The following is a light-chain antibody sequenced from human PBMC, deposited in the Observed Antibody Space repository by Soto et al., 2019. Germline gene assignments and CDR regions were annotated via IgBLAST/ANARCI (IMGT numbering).Light chain of an antibody. Sequence: DIQMTQSPSTLSAVVGDRVTITCRASHSIATWLAWYQQKPGKAPKLLIYKASTLESGVPSRFSGSESGTEFTLTISSLQPDDFATYYCQQYNSYPRTFGPGTKLEIK. J-gene: IGKJ2*01. V-gene: IGKV1-5*03. CDR2: KAS. CDR1: HSIATW. CDR3: QQYNSYPRT.